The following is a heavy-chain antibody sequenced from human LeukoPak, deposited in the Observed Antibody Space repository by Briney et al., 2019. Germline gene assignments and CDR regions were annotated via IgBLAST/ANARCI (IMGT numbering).Heavy chain of an antibody. V-gene: IGHV4-34*01. D-gene: IGHD4-17*01. CDR3: ARAGQNGDYDY. Sequence: PSETLSLTCAVYGGSFSGYYWSWIRQPPGKGLEWIGETNHSGSTNYNPSLKSRVTISVDTSKNQFSLKLSSVTAADTAVYYCARAGQNGDYDYWGQGTLVTVSS. CDR1: GGSFSGYY. J-gene: IGHJ4*02. CDR2: TNHSGST.